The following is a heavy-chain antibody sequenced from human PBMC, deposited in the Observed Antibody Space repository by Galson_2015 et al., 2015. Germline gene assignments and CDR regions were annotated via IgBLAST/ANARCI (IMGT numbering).Heavy chain of an antibody. CDR2: INPSGGST. CDR3: ARDPVDTAMVGPDYYFDY. D-gene: IGHD5-18*01. Sequence: SVKVSCKASGYTFTSYYMHWVRQAPGQGLEWMGKINPSGGSTSYAQKFQGRVTMTRDTSTSTVYMELSSLRSEDTAVYYCARDPVDTAMVGPDYYFDYWGQGTLVTVSS. J-gene: IGHJ4*02. V-gene: IGHV1-46*01. CDR1: GYTFTSYY.